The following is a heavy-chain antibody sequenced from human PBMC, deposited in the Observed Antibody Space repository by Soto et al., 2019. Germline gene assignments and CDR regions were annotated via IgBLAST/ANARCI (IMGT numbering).Heavy chain of an antibody. Sequence: SVKVSCKASGGTFSSYAISWVRQAPGQGLEWMGGIIPIFGTANYAQKFQGRVTITAGESTSTAYMELSSLRSEDTAVYYCARGSVYGDYTPFDYWGQGTLVTVSS. J-gene: IGHJ4*02. CDR2: IIPIFGTA. CDR3: ARGSVYGDYTPFDY. V-gene: IGHV1-69*13. D-gene: IGHD4-17*01. CDR1: GGTFSSYA.